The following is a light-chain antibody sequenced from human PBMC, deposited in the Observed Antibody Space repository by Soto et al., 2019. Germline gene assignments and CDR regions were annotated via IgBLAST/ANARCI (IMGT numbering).Light chain of an antibody. CDR1: QSVSSNY. CDR2: GAF. CDR3: QQYGTSPLT. V-gene: IGKV3-20*01. J-gene: IGKJ4*01. Sequence: ETVWTQSPGTLSLSPGERATLSCRASQSVSSNYLAWYQQKPGQAPRLLIYGAFSMATGIPDRFSGSGSGTDFTLTISTLEPEDFAVYYCQQYGTSPLTFGGGTKVEIK.